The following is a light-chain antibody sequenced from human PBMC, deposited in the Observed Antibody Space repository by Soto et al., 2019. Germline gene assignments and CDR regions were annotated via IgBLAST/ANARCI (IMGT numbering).Light chain of an antibody. Sequence: QSALTQPRSVSGSPGQSVTISCTGTSSDVGIYNYVSWYQQSPGKAPKLIIYDGTKRPSGVPDRFSGSKSGNTASLTISGLQDEDEADYYCCSYSGSYTMLFGGGTKLTVL. CDR3: CSYSGSYTML. J-gene: IGLJ2*01. V-gene: IGLV2-11*01. CDR1: SSDVGIYNY. CDR2: DGT.